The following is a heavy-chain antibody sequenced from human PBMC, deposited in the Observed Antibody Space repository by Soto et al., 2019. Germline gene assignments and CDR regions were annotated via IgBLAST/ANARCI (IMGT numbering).Heavy chain of an antibody. CDR1: GGTFSSYA. V-gene: IGHV1-69*12. J-gene: IGHJ6*02. Sequence: QVQLVQSGAEVKKPGSSVKVSCKASGGTFSSYAISWVRQAPGQGLEWMGGIIPIFGTANYAQKFQGRVTVTADESTSTAYMELSSLRSEDTAVYYCARHDRWNNLLDYYYYGMDVWGQGTTVTVSS. CDR2: IIPIFGTA. D-gene: IGHD1-1*01. CDR3: ARHDRWNNLLDYYYYGMDV.